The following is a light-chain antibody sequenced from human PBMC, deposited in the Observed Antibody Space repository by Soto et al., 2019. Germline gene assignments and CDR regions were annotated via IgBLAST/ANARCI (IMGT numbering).Light chain of an antibody. CDR1: SGSVSTGYY. J-gene: IGLJ3*02. Sequence: QTVVTQEPSFSVSPGRTVTLTCGLTSGSVSTGYYPSWYQQTSGQAPRTLIYSTDTRSSGVPDRFSGSILGDKAALTITGAQADDEADYYCVLYMGSGIWVFGGGTQLTVL. V-gene: IGLV8-61*01. CDR3: VLYMGSGIWV. CDR2: STD.